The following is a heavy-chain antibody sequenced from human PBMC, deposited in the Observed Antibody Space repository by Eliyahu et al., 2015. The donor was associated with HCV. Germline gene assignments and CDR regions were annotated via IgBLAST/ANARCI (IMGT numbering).Heavy chain of an antibody. Sequence: EVQLVESGGGLVKPGGSPRLSCAASGFTFSKAWMSWVRQAPGKGLEWIGRIKSKTDGGTTDYAAPVKGRFTISRDGSKNTPCLQKNSLKTEDTAVYYCTTGAPGGFDYYLDVWGQGTTVTVSS. CDR3: TTGAPGGFDYYLDV. V-gene: IGHV3-15*01. D-gene: IGHD3-10*01. CDR2: IKSKTDGGTT. CDR1: GFTFSKAW. J-gene: IGHJ6*03.